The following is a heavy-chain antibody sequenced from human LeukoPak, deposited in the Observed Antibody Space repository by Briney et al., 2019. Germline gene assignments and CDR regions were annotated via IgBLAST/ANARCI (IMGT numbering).Heavy chain of an antibody. V-gene: IGHV3-23*01. Sequence: PGGSLRLSCAASGFTFNSYAMSWVRQAPGKGLEWVSAISGSGGNTYYADSVKGRFTISRDNSKNTLYLQMNSLRAEDTAVYYCAKAPTGYCSGGSCYHFEYWGQGAQVTVSS. CDR3: AKAPTGYCSGGSCYHFEY. D-gene: IGHD2-15*01. CDR2: ISGSGGNT. CDR1: GFTFNSYA. J-gene: IGHJ4*02.